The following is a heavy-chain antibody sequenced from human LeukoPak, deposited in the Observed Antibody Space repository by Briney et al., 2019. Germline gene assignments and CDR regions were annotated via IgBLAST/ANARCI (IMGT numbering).Heavy chain of an antibody. CDR2: IYYSGST. CDR3: ARSVVVPAASFYYYGTDV. Sequence: SQTLSLTCTVSGGSISSGGYYWSWIRQHPGKGLEWIGYIYYSGSTYYNPSLKSRVTISVDTSKNQFSLKLSSVTAADTAVYYCARSVVVPAASFYYYGTDVWGQGTTVTVSS. V-gene: IGHV4-31*03. D-gene: IGHD2-2*01. CDR1: GGSISSGGYY. J-gene: IGHJ6*02.